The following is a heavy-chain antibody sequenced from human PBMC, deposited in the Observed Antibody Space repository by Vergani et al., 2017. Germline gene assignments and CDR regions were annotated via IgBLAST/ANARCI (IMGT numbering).Heavy chain of an antibody. J-gene: IGHJ4*02. Sequence: QLQQVQSGTEVKRPGASVKVSCKTYGYSFSDYIIHWVRQAPGQGLEWMGGIIPIFGTANYAQKFQGRVTITRDTSASTAYMELSSLRSEDTAVYYCAREGFYDYVWGSYRLRGGYYFDYWGQGTLVTVSS. CDR3: AREGFYDYVWGSYRLRGGYYFDY. CDR1: GYSFSDYI. D-gene: IGHD3-16*02. V-gene: IGHV1-69*06. CDR2: IIPIFGTA.